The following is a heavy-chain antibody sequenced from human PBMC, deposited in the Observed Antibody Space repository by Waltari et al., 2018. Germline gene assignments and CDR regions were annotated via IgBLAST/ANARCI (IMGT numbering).Heavy chain of an antibody. CDR2: INHSGST. J-gene: IGHJ4*02. Sequence: QEQLQQWGAGLLKPSETLSLTCAVYGGSFSGYYWSWIRQPPGKGLEWIGEINHSGSTNYNPSLKSRVTISVDTSKNQFSLKLSSVTAADTAVYYCARTRTGYSSGWGVFDYWGQGTLVTVSS. D-gene: IGHD6-19*01. CDR1: GGSFSGYY. CDR3: ARTRTGYSSGWGVFDY. V-gene: IGHV4-34*01.